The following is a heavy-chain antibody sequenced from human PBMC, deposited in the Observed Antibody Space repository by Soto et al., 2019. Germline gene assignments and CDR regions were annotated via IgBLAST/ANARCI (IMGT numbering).Heavy chain of an antibody. CDR2: INHDGYS. Sequence: QVQLQQSGPGLVKPSEPLSLTCTVSGGSIINYYCSWFGQSPGKGLEWIGYINHDGYSAYNLSLKRRITMSADTSKTQFSLMLDSVTATDTAVYYCARQGYGPQHGLVDAWGQGTTVIVSS. CDR3: ARQGYGPQHGLVDA. V-gene: IGHV4-59*08. D-gene: IGHD1-1*01. J-gene: IGHJ6*02. CDR1: GGSIINYY.